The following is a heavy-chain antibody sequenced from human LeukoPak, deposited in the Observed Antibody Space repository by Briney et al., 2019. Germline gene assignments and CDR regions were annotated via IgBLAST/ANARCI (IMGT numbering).Heavy chain of an antibody. V-gene: IGHV4-39*01. CDR3: ARHGGLRSAYSSAFDP. D-gene: IGHD6-19*01. CDR2: IYYSGST. CDR1: GGSISSYY. Sequence: SETLSLTCTVSGGSISSYYWGWIRQPPGKGLEWIGSIYYSGSTYYNPSLKSRVTISVDTSKNQFSLKLSSVTAADTAVYYCARHGGLRSAYSSAFDPWGQGTLVTVSS. J-gene: IGHJ5*02.